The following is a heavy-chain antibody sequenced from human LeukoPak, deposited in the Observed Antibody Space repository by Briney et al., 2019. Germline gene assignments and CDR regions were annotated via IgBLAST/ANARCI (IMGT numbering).Heavy chain of an antibody. V-gene: IGHV6-1*01. CDR3: ARDQAWYNWNYYYGMDV. J-gene: IGHJ6*02. CDR1: GDSVSSNSAA. CDR2: TYYRSKWYN. D-gene: IGHD1-20*01. Sequence: SQTLSLTCAISGDSVSSNSAAWNWIRQSPSRGLEWLGRTYYRSKWYNDYAVSVKSRITINPDTSKNQFSLQLNSVTPEDTAVYYCARDQAWYNWNYYYGMDVWGQGTTVTVSS.